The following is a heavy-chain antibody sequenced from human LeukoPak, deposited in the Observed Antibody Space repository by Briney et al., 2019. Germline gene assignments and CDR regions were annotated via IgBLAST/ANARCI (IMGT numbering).Heavy chain of an antibody. CDR2: INPYTGGT. J-gene: IGHJ6*03. Sequence: ASVKVSCKASGYTFTAYYMHWIRQAPGQGPEWVGWINPYTGGTSYAQEFQGRVTLTRDTSISTAYMELSRLRSDDTAVYYCARDYQGSMDVWGKGTTVTVSS. D-gene: IGHD2-2*01. V-gene: IGHV1-2*02. CDR1: GYTFTAYY. CDR3: ARDYQGSMDV.